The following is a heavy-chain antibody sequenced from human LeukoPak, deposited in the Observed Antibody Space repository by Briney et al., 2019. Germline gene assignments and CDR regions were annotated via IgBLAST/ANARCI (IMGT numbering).Heavy chain of an antibody. D-gene: IGHD5-18*01. J-gene: IGHJ4*02. CDR1: GFTFSSYA. CDR2: IWYDGSNK. CDR3: ARVSPGYSYGFDY. V-gene: IGHV3-33*01. Sequence: GGSLRLSCAASGFTFSSYAMHWVRQAPGKGLEWVAVIWYDGSNKYYADSVKGRFTISRDHSKNTLYLQMNSLRAEDTAVYYCARVSPGYSYGFDYWGQGTLVTVSS.